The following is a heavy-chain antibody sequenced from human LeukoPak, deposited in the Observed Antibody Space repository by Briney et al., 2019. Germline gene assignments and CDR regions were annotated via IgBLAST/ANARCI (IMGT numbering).Heavy chain of an antibody. CDR3: ARGVREYDILTGYYSDWFDP. V-gene: IGHV4-34*01. Sequence: PSETLSLTCAVYGGSFRGYYWSWIRQPPGKGLEWIGEINHSGSTNYNPSLKSRVTISVDTSKNQFSLKLSSVTAADTAVYYCARGVREYDILTGYYSDWFDPWGQGTLVTVSS. D-gene: IGHD3-9*01. CDR1: GGSFRGYY. J-gene: IGHJ5*02. CDR2: INHSGST.